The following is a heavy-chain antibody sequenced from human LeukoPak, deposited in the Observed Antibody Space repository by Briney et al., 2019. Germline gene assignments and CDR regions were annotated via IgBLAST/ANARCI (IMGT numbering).Heavy chain of an antibody. CDR1: GYTFTSYA. D-gene: IGHD3-16*02. J-gene: IGHJ4*02. CDR2: INAGNGNT. V-gene: IGHV1-3*01. Sequence: ASVKVSCKASGYTFTSYAMHWVRQAPGQRLDWMGWINAGNGNTKYSQKFQGRVTITRDTSASTAYMELSSLRSEDTAVYYCARTVGGIITHTWYLDSWGRGTLVTVSS. CDR3: ARTVGGIITHTWYLDS.